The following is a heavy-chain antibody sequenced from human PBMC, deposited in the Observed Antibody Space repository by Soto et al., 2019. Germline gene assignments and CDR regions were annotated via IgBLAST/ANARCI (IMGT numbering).Heavy chain of an antibody. Sequence: QVQLVQSGAAVKKPGSSVKVSCKASGGTLSSYTISWVRQAPGQGPAWLGRSIPILGIANYAQKFQGRVTRTADKSTSTSYMELSSRRSEDTAVYSGAWDPRSGGGYGYSLDYWGQGTLVTVSS. CDR1: GGTLSSYT. D-gene: IGHD5-12*01. V-gene: IGHV1-69*02. J-gene: IGHJ4*02. CDR3: AWDPRSGGGYGYSLDY. CDR2: SIPILGIA.